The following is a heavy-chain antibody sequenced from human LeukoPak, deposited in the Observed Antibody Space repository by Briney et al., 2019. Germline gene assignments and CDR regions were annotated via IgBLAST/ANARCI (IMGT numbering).Heavy chain of an antibody. J-gene: IGHJ5*02. CDR1: GGSMKNYY. Sequence: SETLSLTCTVSGGSMKNYYWSWIRQPPGKGLEWIGYIHDTRGTNYNPYLKSRVTMSLDTSKNHFSLKLSSVTAADTAVYYCARGVRRIFGMITFGGVIVRNWFDPWGQGTLVTVSS. CDR2: IHDTRGT. D-gene: IGHD3-16*02. V-gene: IGHV4-59*12. CDR3: ARGVRRIFGMITFGGVIVRNWFDP.